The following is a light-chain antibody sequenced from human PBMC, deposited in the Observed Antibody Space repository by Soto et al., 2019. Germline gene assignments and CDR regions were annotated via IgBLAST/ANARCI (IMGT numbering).Light chain of an antibody. V-gene: IGKV3-11*01. Sequence: EIVLTQSPATLSLSPGERATLSCRASQSVSSYLAWYQQKPGQAPRLLIYDASNRATVIPARFSGSGSGTDFTLTISSREPKDVAVYYCQQRSNLPPTFGGGTKVEIK. CDR3: QQRSNLPPT. CDR1: QSVSSY. J-gene: IGKJ4*01. CDR2: DAS.